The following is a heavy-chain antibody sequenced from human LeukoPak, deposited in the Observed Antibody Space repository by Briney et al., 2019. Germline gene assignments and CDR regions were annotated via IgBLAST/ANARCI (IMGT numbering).Heavy chain of an antibody. D-gene: IGHD3-22*01. CDR2: IIHSGST. Sequence: SETLSLTCAVYGGSFSGYYWSWIRQPPGKGLGWIGEIIHSGSTDYNPSLKSRVTISVDTSKNQFSLKLSSVTAADTAVYYCARVHYDSSGHRPFDYWGQGTLVTVSS. J-gene: IGHJ4*02. CDR1: GGSFSGYY. V-gene: IGHV4-34*12. CDR3: ARVHYDSSGHRPFDY.